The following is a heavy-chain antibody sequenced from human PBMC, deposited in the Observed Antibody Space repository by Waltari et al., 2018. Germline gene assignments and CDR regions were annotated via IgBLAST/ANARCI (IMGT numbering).Heavy chain of an antibody. CDR2: IIPILGIA. V-gene: IGHV1-69*08. CDR1: GGTFSSYT. CDR3: AIDRSAGFGERYNWFDP. Sequence: QVQLVQSGAEVKKPGSSVKVSCKASGGTFSSYTISWVRQAPGQGLEWMGRIIPILGIANYAQKFQGRGTMTADKSTSTAYMELSSLRSEDTAVYYCAIDRSAGFGERYNWFDPWGQGTLVTVSS. J-gene: IGHJ5*02. D-gene: IGHD3-10*01.